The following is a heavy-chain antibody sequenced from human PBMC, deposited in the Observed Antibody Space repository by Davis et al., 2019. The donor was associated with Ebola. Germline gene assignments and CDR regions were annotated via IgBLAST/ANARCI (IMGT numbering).Heavy chain of an antibody. CDR1: GFTFSSYW. D-gene: IGHD3-9*01. V-gene: IGHV4-59*12. Sequence: ESLKISCAASGFTFSSYWMSWVRQAPGKGLEWVGYIFHTGRNNYNPSLKSRVTLSVDTANNQFSLKLSSVTAADTAVYYCARVLRYFDWWGVDHYFDYWGQGTLVTVSS. CDR2: IFHTGRN. CDR3: ARVLRYFDWWGVDHYFDY. J-gene: IGHJ4*02.